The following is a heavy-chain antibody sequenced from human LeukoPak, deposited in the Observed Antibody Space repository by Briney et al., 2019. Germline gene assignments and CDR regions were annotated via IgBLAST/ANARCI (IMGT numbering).Heavy chain of an antibody. CDR2: IDARSGIT. V-gene: IGHV3-48*01. D-gene: IGHD3-3*01. J-gene: IGHJ3*02. CDR3: ARTYDFGRGPPGDAFDN. Sequence: GGSLRLSCATSGFTFTIFGIDWVRQAPGKGPEWVSYIDARSGITYYADSVQGRFTISRDNAKESVFLQMNGLRVDDTAVYYCARTYDFGRGPPGDAFDNWGQGTPVIVSS. CDR1: GFTFTIFG.